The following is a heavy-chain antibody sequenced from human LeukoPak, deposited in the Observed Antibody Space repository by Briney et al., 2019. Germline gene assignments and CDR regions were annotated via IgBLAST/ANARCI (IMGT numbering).Heavy chain of an antibody. CDR2: ISSSSSYI. J-gene: IGHJ4*02. D-gene: IGHD4-17*01. CDR1: GFTFSSYS. V-gene: IGHV3-21*01. Sequence: PGGSLRLSCAASGFTFSSYSMNWVRQAPGKGLEWVSSISSSSSYIYYADSVKGRFTISRDNAKNSLYLQMNSLRAEDTAVYYCARDDGDYAHPVDYWGQGTLVTVPS. CDR3: ARDDGDYAHPVDY.